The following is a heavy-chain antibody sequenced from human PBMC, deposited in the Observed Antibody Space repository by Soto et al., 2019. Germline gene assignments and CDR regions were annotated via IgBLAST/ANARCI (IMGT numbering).Heavy chain of an antibody. V-gene: IGHV3-48*02. CDR2: ITSSSDSI. Sequence: ESGGDLVQPGGSLTLSCAASGFTFSSYSMNWVRQAPGKGLEWVSYITSSSDSIFYADSVKGRFTISRDNAKNSLYLQMNSLRDEDTAMYYCAGLGDGSAWGQGTLVTVSS. CDR3: AGLGDGSA. J-gene: IGHJ4*02. CDR1: GFTFSSYS. D-gene: IGHD3-10*01.